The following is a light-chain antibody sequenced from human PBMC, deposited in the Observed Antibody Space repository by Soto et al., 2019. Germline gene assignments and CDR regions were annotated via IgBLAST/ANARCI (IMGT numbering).Light chain of an antibody. V-gene: IGKV1-5*01. Sequence: QMTQSPFTLSASVGDRVTITCRASQTIHRWLAWYQQRPGQAPKLLIYDASNLGAGVPSRFSGSGSGTEFTLTISSLQPDDFATYHCQQYNSVAWTFGHGTTVEIK. CDR2: DAS. CDR1: QTIHRW. CDR3: QQYNSVAWT. J-gene: IGKJ1*01.